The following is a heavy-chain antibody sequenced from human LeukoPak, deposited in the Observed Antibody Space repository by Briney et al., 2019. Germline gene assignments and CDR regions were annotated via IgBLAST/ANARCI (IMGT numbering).Heavy chain of an antibody. D-gene: IGHD2-2*01. Sequence: PGGSLRLSCAASGFTFSSYSMNWVRQAPGKGLEWVSSISSSSSYIYYADSVKGRFTISRDNAKNSLYLQTNSLRAEDTAVYYCARDSCSSTSCYYYGMDVWGQGTTVTVSS. CDR2: ISSSSSYI. J-gene: IGHJ6*02. CDR1: GFTFSSYS. V-gene: IGHV3-21*01. CDR3: ARDSCSSTSCYYYGMDV.